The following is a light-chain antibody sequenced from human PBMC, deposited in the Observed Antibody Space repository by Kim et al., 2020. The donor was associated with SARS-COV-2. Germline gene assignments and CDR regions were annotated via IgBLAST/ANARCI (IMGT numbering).Light chain of an antibody. J-gene: IGKJ1*01. CDR2: KAS. CDR1: QSISSW. CDR3: KQYNSYWT. V-gene: IGKV1-5*03. Sequence: DIQMTQSPSTLSASVGDRVTITCRASQSISSWLAWYQQKPGKAPKLLIYKASSLESGVPSRFSGSGSGTEFTLTIRSLQPDDFATYSCKQYNSYWTFGQGTKVDIK.